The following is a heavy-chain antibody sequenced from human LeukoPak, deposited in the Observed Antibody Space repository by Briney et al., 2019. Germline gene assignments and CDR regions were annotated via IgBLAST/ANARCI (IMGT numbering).Heavy chain of an antibody. CDR3: AREGIAAAGFDY. CDR2: INPSGGST. CDR1: GYTFTSYY. Sequence: ASVKVSCKASGYTFTSYYMHWVRQAPGQGLEWMGIINPSGGSTSYAQKFQGRVTMTTDTSTSTAYMELRSLRSDDTAVYYCAREGIAAAGFDYWGQGTLVTVSS. D-gene: IGHD6-13*01. J-gene: IGHJ4*02. V-gene: IGHV1-46*01.